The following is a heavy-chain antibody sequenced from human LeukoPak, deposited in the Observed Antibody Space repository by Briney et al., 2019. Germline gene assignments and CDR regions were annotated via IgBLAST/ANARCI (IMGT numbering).Heavy chain of an antibody. CDR3: ARDEGATEGGAFDI. V-gene: IGHV4-30-2*05. D-gene: IGHD1-26*01. CDR2: IYYSGNT. J-gene: IGHJ3*02. CDR1: GGSISSGGYS. Sequence: SQTLSLTCAVSGGSISSGGYSWSWIRQPPGKGLEWIGYIYYSGNTYYNPSLKSRLTISVDTSKNQFSLRLSSVTAADTAVYYCARDEGATEGGAFDIWGQGTMVTVSS.